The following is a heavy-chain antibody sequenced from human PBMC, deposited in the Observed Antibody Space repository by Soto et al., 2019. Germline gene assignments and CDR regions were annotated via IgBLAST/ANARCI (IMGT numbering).Heavy chain of an antibody. CDR2: ISYDGSNK. Sequence: PGGSLRLSCAASGFTFSSYGMHWVRQAPGKGLEWVAVISYDGSNKYYADSVKGRFTISRDNSKNTLYLQMNSLRAEDTAVYYCATMYSSSHAHFDYWGQGTLVTVSS. V-gene: IGHV3-30*03. CDR3: ATMYSSSHAHFDY. J-gene: IGHJ4*02. D-gene: IGHD6-13*01. CDR1: GFTFSSYG.